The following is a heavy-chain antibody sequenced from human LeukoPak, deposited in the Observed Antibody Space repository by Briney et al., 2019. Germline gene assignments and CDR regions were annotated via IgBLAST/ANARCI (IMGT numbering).Heavy chain of an antibody. V-gene: IGHV1-46*01. Sequence: ASVKVSCKASGYTFTSYYMHWVRQAPGQGLEWMGIINPSGGSTSYAQKFQGRVTMTRDMSTSTVYMELSRLRSDDTAVYYCARDMGGGDLMFWFDPWGQGTLVTVSS. D-gene: IGHD2-21*01. CDR3: ARDMGGGDLMFWFDP. J-gene: IGHJ5*02. CDR1: GYTFTSYY. CDR2: INPSGGST.